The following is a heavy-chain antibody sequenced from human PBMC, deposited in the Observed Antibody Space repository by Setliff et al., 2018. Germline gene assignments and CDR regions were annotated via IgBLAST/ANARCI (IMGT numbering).Heavy chain of an antibody. V-gene: IGHV3-72*01. D-gene: IGHD5-18*01. J-gene: IGHJ4*02. Sequence: PGGSLRLSCAASGFTFSDHYMDWVRQAPGKGLEWVGRTRDKAKSYTTEYAASVKGRFTISRDDSSNSLYLQLSSLKTEDTAVYYCTRAWIQLWFPDYWGQGTLVTVSS. CDR1: GFTFSDHY. CDR2: TRDKAKSYTT. CDR3: TRAWIQLWFPDY.